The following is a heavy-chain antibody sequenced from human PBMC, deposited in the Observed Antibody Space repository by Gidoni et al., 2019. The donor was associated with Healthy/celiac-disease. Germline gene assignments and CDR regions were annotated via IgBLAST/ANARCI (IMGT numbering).Heavy chain of an antibody. CDR3: EHSRGGGGSFDY. Sequence: QITLKESGPTLVKPTQTLTLTSTFSAFSLSTSGVGVGWIRQPPGKALEWLALIYWDDDKRYSPSLKRRLTITKDTSKSQVVLTMTNRDPVDTATYYCEHSRGGGGSFDYWGQGTLVTVSS. CDR1: AFSLSTSGVG. V-gene: IGHV2-5*02. CDR2: IYWDDDK. J-gene: IGHJ4*02. D-gene: IGHD3-10*01.